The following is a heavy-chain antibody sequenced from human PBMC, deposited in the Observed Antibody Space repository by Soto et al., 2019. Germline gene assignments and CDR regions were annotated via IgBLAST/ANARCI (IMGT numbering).Heavy chain of an antibody. Sequence: GSLRLSCAASGLTFSSYWMSWVRQAPGKGLEWVANIKQDGSEKYYVDSVKGRFTISRDNAKNSLYLQMNSLRAEDTAVYYCARDRAHYDFWSGYRPYGMDVWGQGTTVTVSS. J-gene: IGHJ6*02. D-gene: IGHD3-3*01. V-gene: IGHV3-7*01. CDR3: ARDRAHYDFWSGYRPYGMDV. CDR1: GLTFSSYW. CDR2: IKQDGSEK.